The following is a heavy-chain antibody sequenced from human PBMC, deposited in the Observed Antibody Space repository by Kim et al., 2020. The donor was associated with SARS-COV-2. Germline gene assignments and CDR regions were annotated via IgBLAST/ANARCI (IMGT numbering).Heavy chain of an antibody. Sequence: GGSLRLSCAASGFTFSSYAMHWVRQAPGKGLEWVAVISYDGSNKYYADSVKGRFTISRDNSKNTLYLQMNSLRAEDTAVYYCAGREIWVLGYWGQGTLVTVSS. V-gene: IGHV3-30-3*01. D-gene: IGHD3-16*01. CDR1: GFTFSSYA. CDR3: AGREIWVLGY. J-gene: IGHJ4*02. CDR2: ISYDGSNK.